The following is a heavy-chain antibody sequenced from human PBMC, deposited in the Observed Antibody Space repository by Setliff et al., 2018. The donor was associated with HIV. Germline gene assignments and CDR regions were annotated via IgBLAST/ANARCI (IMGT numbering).Heavy chain of an antibody. J-gene: IGHJ5*02. V-gene: IGHV4-39*07. Sequence: PSETLSLTCSVSGGSIDNNKYYWTWLRQPPGKGLEWIGSIYHSGTTYYNLSLKSRVTISVDTSKNQFSLNLRSVTAADTAVYFCARTTEATMVTVFDPWGQGILVTVSS. CDR1: GGSIDNNKYY. CDR2: IYHSGTT. D-gene: IGHD5-18*01. CDR3: ARTTEATMVTVFDP.